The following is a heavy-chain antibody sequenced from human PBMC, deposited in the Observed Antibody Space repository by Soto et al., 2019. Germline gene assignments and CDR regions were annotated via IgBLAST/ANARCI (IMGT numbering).Heavy chain of an antibody. Sequence: ASVKVSCKASAYTFTSYGKHWVRQAPGQRLEWMGWTNAGNGNTKYSQKFQGRVTITRDTSASTAYMELSSLRSEDTAVYYCARNVAAAPYYYYYGMDVWGQGTTVTVSS. D-gene: IGHD6-25*01. J-gene: IGHJ6*02. CDR1: AYTFTSYG. CDR3: ARNVAAAPYYYYYGMDV. CDR2: TNAGNGNT. V-gene: IGHV1-3*01.